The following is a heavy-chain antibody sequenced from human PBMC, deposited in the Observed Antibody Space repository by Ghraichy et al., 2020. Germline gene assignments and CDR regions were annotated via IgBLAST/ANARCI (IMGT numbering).Heavy chain of an antibody. J-gene: IGHJ4*02. CDR1: GFTFSSYG. D-gene: IGHD4-17*01. CDR2: ISYDGSNK. V-gene: IGHV3-30*18. Sequence: GGSLRLSCAASGFTFSSYGMHWVRQAPGKGLEWVAVISYDGSNKYYADSVKGRFTISRDNSKNTLYLQMNSLRAEDTAVYYCAKEADYDYRVFDYWGQGTLVTVSS. CDR3: AKEADYDYRVFDY.